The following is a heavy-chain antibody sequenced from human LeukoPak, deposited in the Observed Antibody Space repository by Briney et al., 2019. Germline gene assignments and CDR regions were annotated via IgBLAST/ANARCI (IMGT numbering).Heavy chain of an antibody. CDR3: ARKGGLLDY. CDR1: GGSFRGYY. D-gene: IGHD2-15*01. V-gene: IGHV4-34*01. Sequence: SETLSLTCAVYGGSFRGYYWSWIRQPPGKGLEWIGEINHSGSTNYNPSITSRVTISVDMSKNQFSKKIGCVTAADTAVYYCARKGGLLDYWGEGRLVTVSS. J-gene: IGHJ4*02. CDR2: INHSGST.